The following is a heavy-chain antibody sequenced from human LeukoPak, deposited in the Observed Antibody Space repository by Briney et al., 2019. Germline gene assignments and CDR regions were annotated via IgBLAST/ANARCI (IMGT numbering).Heavy chain of an antibody. CDR2: ILPILDIP. V-gene: IGHV1-69*04. CDR1: GGTFSTFV. Sequence: ASVKVSCKASGGTFSTFVFSWVRQAPGQGLEWMGRILPILDIPNYAQKFQGRVTITADKSTSTVSLELSSLRSEDTAVYYCARGPQSLGYDFWSGYYVLTNYYYYGMDVWGQGTTVTVSS. J-gene: IGHJ6*02. D-gene: IGHD3-3*01. CDR3: ARGPQSLGYDFWSGYYVLTNYYYYGMDV.